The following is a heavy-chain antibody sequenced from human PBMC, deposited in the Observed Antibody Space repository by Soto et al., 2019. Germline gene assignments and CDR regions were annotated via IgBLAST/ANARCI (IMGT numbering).Heavy chain of an antibody. D-gene: IGHD6-13*01. CDR1: GYTFTRYA. J-gene: IGHJ6*02. Sequence: ASVKVSCKASGYTFTRYAMHWVRQAPGQRLEWMGWINAGNGNTKCSQKFQGRVTITRDTSASTAYMELSSLRSEDTAVYYCASSNIVAAPYGMDVWGQGTTVTVS. V-gene: IGHV1-3*01. CDR3: ASSNIVAAPYGMDV. CDR2: INAGNGNT.